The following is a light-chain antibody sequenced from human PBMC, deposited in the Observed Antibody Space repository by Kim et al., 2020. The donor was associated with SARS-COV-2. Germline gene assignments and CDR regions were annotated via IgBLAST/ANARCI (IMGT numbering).Light chain of an antibody. V-gene: IGKV1-12*01. J-gene: IGKJ1*01. CDR1: QDIHNW. CDR3: QQSNSFPRT. Sequence: SCVGDRVPIDCRASQDIHNWLAWYQQRPGQAPRLLIYAASRLQSGVPSRFSGTGSGTDFSLTISSLQPEDFATYYCQQSNSFPRTFGQGTKVDIK. CDR2: AAS.